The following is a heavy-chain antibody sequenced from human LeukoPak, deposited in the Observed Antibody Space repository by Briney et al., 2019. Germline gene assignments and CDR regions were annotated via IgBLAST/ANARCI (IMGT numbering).Heavy chain of an antibody. Sequence: GGSLRLSCAASGFTFSGYAMNWVRQAPGKGLEWVSVMYSGGKTYYADSVKGRFTISRDNSKNTLHLQMNSLRAEDTAVYYCVREGYNNTWYRSWGQGTLVTVSS. J-gene: IGHJ5*02. D-gene: IGHD6-13*01. CDR2: MYSGGKT. CDR1: GFTFSGYA. V-gene: IGHV3-53*01. CDR3: VREGYNNTWYRS.